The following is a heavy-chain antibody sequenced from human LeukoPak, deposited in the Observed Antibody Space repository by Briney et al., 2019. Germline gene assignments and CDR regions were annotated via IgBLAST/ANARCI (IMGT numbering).Heavy chain of an antibody. D-gene: IGHD3-3*01. Sequence: SVKVSCKASGGPFSSYTISWVRQAPGQGLEWIGRIIPILGIANYAQKFQGRVTITADKSTSTAYMELSSLRSEDTAVYYCASPGPTIFGVVTVDYWGQGTLVTVSS. CDR2: IIPILGIA. J-gene: IGHJ4*02. CDR1: GGPFSSYT. CDR3: ASPGPTIFGVVTVDY. V-gene: IGHV1-69*02.